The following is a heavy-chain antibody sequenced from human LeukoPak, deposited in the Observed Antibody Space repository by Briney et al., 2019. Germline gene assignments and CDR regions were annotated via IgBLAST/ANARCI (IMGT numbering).Heavy chain of an antibody. Sequence: PGGSLRLSCTASGFTFDDYAMSWVRQAPGKGLEWVSFIRSKAYGGTTEYAASVKGRFTISRDDSKSIAYLQMNSLKTEDTAVYYCTRVSLVAASVFFDYWGQGTLVTVSS. V-gene: IGHV3-49*04. D-gene: IGHD2-15*01. CDR1: GFTFDDYA. CDR2: IRSKAYGGTT. J-gene: IGHJ4*02. CDR3: TRVSLVAASVFFDY.